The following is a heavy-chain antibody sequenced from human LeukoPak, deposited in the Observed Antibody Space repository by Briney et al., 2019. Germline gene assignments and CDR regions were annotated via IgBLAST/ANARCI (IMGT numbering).Heavy chain of an antibody. CDR3: AKDHANTPVVTN. CDR2: ISGGSGGST. Sequence: GGSLRLSCAASGFTFSSYNMSWVRQAPGKGLEWLSVISGGSGGSTYYADSVTGRFTVSRDNSKNTVDLQMNNLRAEDTAIYCCAKDHANTPVVTNWGQGILVSVSS. V-gene: IGHV3-23*01. J-gene: IGHJ4*02. CDR1: GFTFSSYN. D-gene: IGHD4-23*01.